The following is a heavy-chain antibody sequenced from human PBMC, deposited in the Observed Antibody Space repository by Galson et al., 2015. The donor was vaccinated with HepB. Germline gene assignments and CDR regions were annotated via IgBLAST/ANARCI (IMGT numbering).Heavy chain of an antibody. J-gene: IGHJ3*02. V-gene: IGHV4-39*01. CDR3: ARPGPEDPDAFDI. Sequence: ETLSLTCTVSGGSISSSSYYWGWIRQPPGKGLEWIGSIYYSGSTYYNPSLKSRVTISVDTSKNQFSLKLSSVTAADTAVYYCARPGPEDPDAFDIWGQGTMVTVSS. CDR1: GGSISSSSYY. CDR2: IYYSGST.